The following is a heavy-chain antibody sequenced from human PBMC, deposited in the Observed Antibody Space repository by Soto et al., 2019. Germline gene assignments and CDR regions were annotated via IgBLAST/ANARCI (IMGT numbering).Heavy chain of an antibody. CDR1: GGTFSSYA. Sequence: ASVKVSCKASGGTFSSYAISWVRQAPGQGLEWMGGIIPIFGTANYAQKFQGRVTITADESTSTAYMELSSLRSEDTAVYYCARARKNYYPFDYWGQGTLVTVSS. V-gene: IGHV1-69*13. CDR3: ARARKNYYPFDY. J-gene: IGHJ4*02. CDR2: IIPIFGTA. D-gene: IGHD3-22*01.